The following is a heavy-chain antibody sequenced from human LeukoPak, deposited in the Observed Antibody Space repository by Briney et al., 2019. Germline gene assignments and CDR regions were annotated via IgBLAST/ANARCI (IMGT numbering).Heavy chain of an antibody. V-gene: IGHV1-2*02. CDR1: GYIFSVYY. CDR2: INPNSGVT. J-gene: IGHJ4*02. D-gene: IGHD2-15*01. CDR3: ARDLAAGAYDS. Sequence: GASVKVSCKASGYIFSVYYMHWVRQAPGQGPEWMGWINPNSGVTNYAQKFQGRVTMTGDTSSSTASMELSGLRSDDTAVYYCARDLAAGAYDSWGQGTLVTVSS.